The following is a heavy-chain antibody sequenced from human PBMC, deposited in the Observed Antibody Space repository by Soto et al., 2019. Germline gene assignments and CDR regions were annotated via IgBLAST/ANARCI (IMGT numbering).Heavy chain of an antibody. CDR1: GFSFDDFV. Sequence: EVQLVESGGGLVQPGRSLRLSCVASGFSFDDFVMNWVRQRPGNGLEWVSSVSWNSGAKLYADSVKGRFAISRDSAKKSVYFPMNSLRPDDPAFYYCAKGVATAVPALDYWGQGTLVTVSS. CDR2: VSWNSGAK. CDR3: AKGVATAVPALDY. J-gene: IGHJ4*02. D-gene: IGHD2-21*02. V-gene: IGHV3-9*01.